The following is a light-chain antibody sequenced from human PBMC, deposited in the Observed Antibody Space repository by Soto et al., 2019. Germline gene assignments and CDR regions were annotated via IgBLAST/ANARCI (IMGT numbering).Light chain of an antibody. CDR1: QSVSSN. V-gene: IGKV3D-15*01. CDR2: GAS. J-gene: IGKJ4*01. Sequence: EIVMTQSPATLSVSPGERATLSCRASQSVSSNLAWYQQKPGQAPRLLTSGASTRATGIPARFSGSGSGTEFTLTISSLQSEDFAVYYCQQYNDWAPLTFGGGTKVEIK. CDR3: QQYNDWAPLT.